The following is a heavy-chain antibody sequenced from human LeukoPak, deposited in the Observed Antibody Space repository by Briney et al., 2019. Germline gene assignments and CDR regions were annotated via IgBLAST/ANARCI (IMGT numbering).Heavy chain of an antibody. D-gene: IGHD6-13*01. V-gene: IGHV3-33*01. Sequence: PGGSLRLSCAASGFTFSSYGMHWVRQAPGKGLEWVAVIWYDGSNKYYADSVKGRFTISRDNSKNTLYLQMNSLRAEDTAVYYCARLVSSSWYDYWGQGTLVTVSS. CDR3: ARLVSSSWYDY. J-gene: IGHJ4*02. CDR1: GFTFSSYG. CDR2: IWYDGSNK.